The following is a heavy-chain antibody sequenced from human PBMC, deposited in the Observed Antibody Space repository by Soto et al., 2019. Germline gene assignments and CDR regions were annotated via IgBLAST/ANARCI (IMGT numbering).Heavy chain of an antibody. CDR3: ARGPNVLAVAGTYVY. J-gene: IGHJ4*02. D-gene: IGHD6-19*01. CDR2: INHSGST. CDR1: GGSFSGYY. V-gene: IGHV4-34*01. Sequence: SETLSLTCAVYGGSFSGYYWSWIRQPPGKGLEWIGEINHSGSTNYNPSLKSRVTISVDTSKNQFSLKLSSVTAADTAVYYCARGPNVLAVAGTYVYWGQGTLVTVSS.